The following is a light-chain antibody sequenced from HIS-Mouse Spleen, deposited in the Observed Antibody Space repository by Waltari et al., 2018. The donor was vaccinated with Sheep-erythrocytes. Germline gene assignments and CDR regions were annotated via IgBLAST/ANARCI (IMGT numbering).Light chain of an antibody. V-gene: IGLV2-23*01. CDR2: EGG. Sequence: QSALTQPASVSGSPGQSITISCTGTSSDVGSYNLVSWYQQHPGKAPEHMMYEGGKRLSGVSNRDSGSKSGTTASLTISGLQAEDEADYYCCSYAGSSTPWVFGGGTKLTVL. J-gene: IGLJ3*02. CDR3: CSYAGSSTPWV. CDR1: SSDVGSYNL.